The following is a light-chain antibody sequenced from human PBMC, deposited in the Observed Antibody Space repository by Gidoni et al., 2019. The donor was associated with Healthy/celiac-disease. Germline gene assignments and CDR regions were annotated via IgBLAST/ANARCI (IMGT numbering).Light chain of an antibody. CDR1: SSDVGGYNY. Sequence: QSALTQTASVSGSPGQSITISCTGTSSDVGGYNYVSWYQQHPGKAPKLMIYDVSNRPSGVSTRFSGSKSGNTASLTISGLQAEDEADYYCSSYTSSSPVVFGGGTKLT. J-gene: IGLJ2*01. CDR3: SSYTSSSPVV. CDR2: DVS. V-gene: IGLV2-14*03.